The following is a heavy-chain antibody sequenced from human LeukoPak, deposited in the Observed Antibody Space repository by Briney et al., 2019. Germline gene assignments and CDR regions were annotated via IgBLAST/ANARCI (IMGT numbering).Heavy chain of an antibody. Sequence: ETLSLTCTVSGGSLISYFWSWIRQPPGEGPEWIGYIFDSGTTNTNPSSNSNASLKERVTGSLGTSKSHVFLKLSSVTAADTAVYFCARGGVTTIGPYPDCGQGILVSVSS. D-gene: IGHD5-12*01. V-gene: IGHV4-59*01. CDR1: GGSLISYF. J-gene: IGHJ4*02. CDR3: ARGGVTTIGPYPD. CDR2: IFDSGTT.